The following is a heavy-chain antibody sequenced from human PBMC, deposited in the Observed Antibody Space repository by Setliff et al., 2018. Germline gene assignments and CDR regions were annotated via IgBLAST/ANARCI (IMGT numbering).Heavy chain of an antibody. CDR2: IYTSGST. CDR3: ASTRREGSPRWYFDL. Sequence: PSETLSLTCTVSGGSISSGSYYWSWIRQPAGKGLEWIGHIYTSGSTNYNPSLKSRVTISVDTSKNQFSLKLSSVTAADTAVYYCASTRREGSPRWYFDLWGRGTLVTV. D-gene: IGHD1-26*01. V-gene: IGHV4-61*09. J-gene: IGHJ2*01. CDR1: GGSISSGSYY.